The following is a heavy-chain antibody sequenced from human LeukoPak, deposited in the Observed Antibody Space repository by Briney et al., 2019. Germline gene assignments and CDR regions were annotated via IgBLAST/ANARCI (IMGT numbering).Heavy chain of an antibody. D-gene: IGHD3-22*01. J-gene: IGHJ4*02. V-gene: IGHV3-23*01. CDR3: AKAITGNYYDSSGYYYFDY. CDR2: ISGSGGSS. Sequence: PGGSLRLSCAAYGFTFSSYAMSWVRQAPGKGLDWISAISGSGGSSYYADSVKGRFTISRDNSKNTLYLQMNSLRAEDTAVYYCAKAITGNYYDSSGYYYFDYWGQGTLVTASS. CDR1: GFTFSSYA.